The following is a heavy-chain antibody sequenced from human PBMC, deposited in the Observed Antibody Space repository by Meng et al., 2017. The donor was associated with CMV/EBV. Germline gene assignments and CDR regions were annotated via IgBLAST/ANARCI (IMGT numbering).Heavy chain of an antibody. J-gene: IGHJ4*02. CDR2: INPNSGGT. CDR3: ARVTFTRNIVVVPAAMVY. Sequence: ASVKVSCKASGYTFTGYYMHWVRQAPGQGLEWMGWINPNSGGTNYAQKFQGRVTMTRDTSISTAYKELSRLRSDDTAVYYCARVTFTRNIVVVPAAMVYWGQGTLVTVSS. V-gene: IGHV1-2*02. D-gene: IGHD2-2*01. CDR1: GYTFTGYY.